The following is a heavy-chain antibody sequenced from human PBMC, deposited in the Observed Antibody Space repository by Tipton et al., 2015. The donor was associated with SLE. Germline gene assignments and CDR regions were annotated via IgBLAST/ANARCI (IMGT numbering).Heavy chain of an antibody. J-gene: IGHJ4*02. V-gene: IGHV4-38-2*02. Sequence: TLSLTCTVSGFYISSGFNWGWIRQPPGKGLEWIGIIYHTGTTKYSPSLQRRVAISVDTSRNQFSLKLNSLTAADTAVYYCARGRYYFDYWGQGTLVTVSS. CDR2: IYHTGTT. CDR3: ARGRYYFDY. CDR1: GFYISSGFN.